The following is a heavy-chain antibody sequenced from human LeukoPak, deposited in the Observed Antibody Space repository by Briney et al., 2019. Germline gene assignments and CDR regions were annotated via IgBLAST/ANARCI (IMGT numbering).Heavy chain of an antibody. CDR2: IWYGGSNK. Sequence: PGGSLRLSCAASGFTFSSYAMSWVRQAPGKGLEWVAVIWYGGSNKYYADSVKGRFTISRDNSKNTLYLQMNSLRAEDTAVYYCAAAATPVSAFDIWGQGTMVTVSS. CDR3: AAAATPVSAFDI. V-gene: IGHV3-33*08. CDR1: GFTFSSYA. J-gene: IGHJ3*02. D-gene: IGHD2-15*01.